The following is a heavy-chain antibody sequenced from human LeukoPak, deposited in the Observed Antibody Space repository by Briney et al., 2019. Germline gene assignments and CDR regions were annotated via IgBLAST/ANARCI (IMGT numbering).Heavy chain of an antibody. CDR3: ARVHYYYYYMDV. CDR1: GYTFTSYG. V-gene: IGHV1-18*01. CDR2: ISAYNGDT. Sequence: ASVKVSCKASGYTFTSYGINWVRQAPGQGLEWMGWISAYNGDTNYAQKLQGRVTMTRDTSISTAYMELSRLRSDDTAVYYCARVHYYYYYMDVWGKGTTVTVSS. J-gene: IGHJ6*03.